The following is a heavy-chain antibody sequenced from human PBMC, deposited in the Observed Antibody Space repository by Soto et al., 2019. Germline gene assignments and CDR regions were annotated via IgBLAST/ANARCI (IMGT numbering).Heavy chain of an antibody. V-gene: IGHV3-30-3*01. CDR3: ARPDYDSGSYPDY. CDR1: GFTFSTYA. CDR2: ISYDGSIK. J-gene: IGHJ4*02. D-gene: IGHD3-10*01. Sequence: QVPLVESGGGVVQPGRSLRLSCAASGFTFSTYAMHWVRQAPGKGLEWVAVISYDGSIKYYADSVKGRFTISRDNSKNTLYLQMNSLRAEDTAVYYCARPDYDSGSYPDYWGQGTLVTVSS.